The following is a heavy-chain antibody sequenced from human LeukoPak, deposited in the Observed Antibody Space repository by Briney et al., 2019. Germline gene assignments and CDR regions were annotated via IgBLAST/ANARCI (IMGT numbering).Heavy chain of an antibody. V-gene: IGHV3-33*01. CDR2: IWYDGSNK. D-gene: IGHD4-23*01. CDR1: GFSLSSYG. J-gene: IGHJ6*02. Sequence: GRSLRLSCAASGFSLSSYGMHWVRQAPGKGLEWVAVIWYDGSNKYYADSVKGRFTISRDNSKNTVYLQMNSLRAEDTAVYYCARDNSGMDVWGQGTTVTVSS. CDR3: ARDNSGMDV.